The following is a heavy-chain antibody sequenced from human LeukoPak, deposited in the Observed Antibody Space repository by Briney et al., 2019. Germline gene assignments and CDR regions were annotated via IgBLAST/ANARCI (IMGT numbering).Heavy chain of an antibody. CDR3: ARERVTHYYYYGMDV. V-gene: IGHV3-7*01. CDR2: IKQDGSEK. D-gene: IGHD2-21*02. Sequence: GGSLRLSCAASGFAFSTYAMSWVRQAPGKGLEWVANIKQDGSEKYYVDSVKGRFTISRDNAKNSLYLQMNSLRAEDTAVYYCARERVTHYYYYGMDVWGQGTTVTVSS. CDR1: GFAFSTYA. J-gene: IGHJ6*02.